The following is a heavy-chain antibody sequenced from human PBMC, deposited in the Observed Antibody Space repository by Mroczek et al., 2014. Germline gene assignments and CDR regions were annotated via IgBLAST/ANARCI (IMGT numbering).Heavy chain of an antibody. J-gene: IGHJ3*02. Sequence: QVQLQQWGPGLVKPSETLSLTCTVSGGSISSYYWSWIRQPAGKGLEWIGRIYTSGSTNYNPSLKSRVTMSVDTSKNQFSLKLSSVTAADTAVYYCARGGAVASKGDAFDIWGQGTMVTVSS. CDR3: ARGGAVASKGDAFDI. CDR1: GGSISSYY. CDR2: IYTSGST. D-gene: IGHD6-19*01. V-gene: IGHV4-4*07.